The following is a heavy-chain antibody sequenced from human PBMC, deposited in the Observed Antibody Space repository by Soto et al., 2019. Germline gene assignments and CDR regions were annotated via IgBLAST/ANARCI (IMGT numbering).Heavy chain of an antibody. Sequence: SETLSLSCTVSGGSISSGGYYWSWIRQHPGKGLEWIGYIYYSGSTYYNPSLKSRVTISVDTSKNQFSLKLSSVTAADTAVYYCARDRWLSHYFDYWGQGTLVTVSS. CDR1: GGSISSGGYY. CDR2: IYYSGST. V-gene: IGHV4-31*03. CDR3: ARDRWLSHYFDY. D-gene: IGHD3-22*01. J-gene: IGHJ4*02.